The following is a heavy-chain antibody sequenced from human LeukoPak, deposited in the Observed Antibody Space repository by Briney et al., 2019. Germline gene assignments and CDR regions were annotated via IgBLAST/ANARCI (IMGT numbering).Heavy chain of an antibody. V-gene: IGHV3-11*04. CDR3: TRDPRHFDS. CDR1: GFTFSDSY. Sequence: PGGSLRLSCAASGFTFSDSYMTWVRQAPGKGVEWVAYISGSGHDINYSDSVKGRFTISRDNAKNSLYLQMSSLRVEDTAVYYCTRDPRHFDSCGQGTLITVSS. CDR2: ISGSGHDI. J-gene: IGHJ5*01. D-gene: IGHD6-6*01.